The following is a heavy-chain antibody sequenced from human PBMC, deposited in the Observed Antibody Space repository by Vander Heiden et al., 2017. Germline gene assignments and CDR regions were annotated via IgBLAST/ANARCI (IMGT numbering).Heavy chain of an antibody. J-gene: IGHJ3*01. V-gene: IGHV3-9*01. CDR1: GFSFEDYA. CDR2: ISWNAGKV. Sequence: DVQLVESGGGLVQPGRSLRLSCAASGFSFEDYAMQWVRQAPGKGLEWVAGISWNAGKVHYADSVKGRFTISRDNAKKSLYLQMNSLRAEDTALFYCVKDVGAAGSSFDVWGQGTMVTVSS. D-gene: IGHD1-26*01. CDR3: VKDVGAAGSSFDV.